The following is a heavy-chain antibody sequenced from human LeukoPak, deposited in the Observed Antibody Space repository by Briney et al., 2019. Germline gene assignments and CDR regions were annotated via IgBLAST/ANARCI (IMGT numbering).Heavy chain of an antibody. CDR2: ISASGGST. CDR3: AKDVFTRGYDFWSGNWFDP. Sequence: GGSLRLSCAASGFTFSSYAMSWVRQAPGKGLEWVSAISASGGSTYYADSVKGRFTVSRDNSKNTLYLQMNSLRAEDTAVYYCAKDVFTRGYDFWSGNWFDPWGQGTLVTVSS. D-gene: IGHD3-3*01. CDR1: GFTFSSYA. V-gene: IGHV3-23*01. J-gene: IGHJ5*02.